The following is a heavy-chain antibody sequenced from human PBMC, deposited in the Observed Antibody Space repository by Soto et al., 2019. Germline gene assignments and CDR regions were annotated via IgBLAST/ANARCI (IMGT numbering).Heavy chain of an antibody. CDR3: ASQDYYESSGYIY. V-gene: IGHV1-3*05. CDR2: INSGNGNT. D-gene: IGHD3-22*01. J-gene: IGHJ4*02. CDR1: GYTFTSYA. Sequence: QVQLVQSGAEEKKPGASVKVSCKASGYTFTSYAMHWVRQAPGQGLEWMGWINSGNGNTKYSQKFQGRVTITRDTSASTAYMELSSQRSDDTAVYYCASQDYYESSGYIYWGQGPLVTVSS.